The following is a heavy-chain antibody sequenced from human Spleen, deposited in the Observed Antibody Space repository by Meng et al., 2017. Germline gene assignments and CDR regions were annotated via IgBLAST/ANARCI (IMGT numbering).Heavy chain of an antibody. CDR2: INRDGSIT. V-gene: IGHV3-74*01. Sequence: EVQLVESGGGWVKTGGSITLSCAASGFTPSSHWIQWVRQVPGEGLQWISRINRDGSITNYAVSVRGRFTISRDNAKNTVYLQMSGLRAEDTAVYYYVRDFVGWSDFWGQGTLVTVSS. CDR3: VRDFVGWSDF. J-gene: IGHJ5*01. D-gene: IGHD2-15*01. CDR1: GFTPSSHW.